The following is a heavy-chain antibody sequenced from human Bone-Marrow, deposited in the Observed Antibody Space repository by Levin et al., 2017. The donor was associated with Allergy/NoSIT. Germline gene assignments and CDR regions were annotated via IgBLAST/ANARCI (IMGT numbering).Heavy chain of an antibody. D-gene: IGHD3-10*01. CDR2: ISYDGSNK. V-gene: IGHV3-30*18. CDR3: AKSPLYYYGSGHAFDI. CDR1: GFTFSSYG. J-gene: IGHJ3*02. Sequence: GGSLRLSCAASGFTFSSYGMHWVRQAPGKGLEWVAVISYDGSNKYYADSVKGRFTISRDNSKNTLYLQMNSLRAEDTAVYYCAKSPLYYYGSGHAFDIWGQGTMVTVSS.